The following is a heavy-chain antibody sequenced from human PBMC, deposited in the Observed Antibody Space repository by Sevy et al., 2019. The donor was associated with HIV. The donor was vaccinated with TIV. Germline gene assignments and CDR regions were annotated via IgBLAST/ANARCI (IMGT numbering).Heavy chain of an antibody. CDR3: ARKRMEGIRTVTTDYGMDV. Sequence: SETLSLTCTVSGGSISSSSYYWGWIRQHPGKGLEWIWSIYYSGSAYYNPSLKSRVTISVDTSKNQFSLKLSSVTAADTAVYYCARKRMEGIRTVTTDYGMDVWGQGTTVTVSS. D-gene: IGHD4-17*01. V-gene: IGHV4-39*01. CDR2: IYYSGSA. CDR1: GGSISSSSYY. J-gene: IGHJ6*02.